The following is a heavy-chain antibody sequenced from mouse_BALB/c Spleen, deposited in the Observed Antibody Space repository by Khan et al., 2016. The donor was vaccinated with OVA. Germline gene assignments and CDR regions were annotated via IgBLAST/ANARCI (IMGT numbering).Heavy chain of an antibody. CDR1: GFNIKDTY. V-gene: IGHV14-3*02. J-gene: IGHJ1*01. CDR3: ARHSYDPRSFDV. D-gene: IGHD2-3*01. Sequence: IQLVQSGAELVKPGASVKLSCTASGFNIKDTYLHWVKQRPEQGLEWIGRIAPANGNTQYDPKFQGKATLTSDTSSNTAYLQLNSLTSEDTAVYYCARHSYDPRSFDVWGAGTTVTVSS. CDR2: IAPANGNT.